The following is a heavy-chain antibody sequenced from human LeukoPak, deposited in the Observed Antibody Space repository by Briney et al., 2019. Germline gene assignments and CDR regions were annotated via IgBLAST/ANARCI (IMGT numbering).Heavy chain of an antibody. CDR3: THSGSYYMGSGSFDY. CDR1: GFTFSSYA. Sequence: SGGSLRLSCAASGFTFSSYAMSWVRQAPGKGLEWVGFIRSKAYGGTTEYAASVKGRFTISRDDSKSIAYLQMNSLKTEDTAVYYCTHSGSYYMGSGSFDYWGQGTLVTVSS. CDR2: IRSKAYGGTT. D-gene: IGHD1-26*01. V-gene: IGHV3-49*04. J-gene: IGHJ4*02.